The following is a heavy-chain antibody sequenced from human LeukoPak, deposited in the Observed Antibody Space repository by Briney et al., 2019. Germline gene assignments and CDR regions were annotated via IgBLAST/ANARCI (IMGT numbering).Heavy chain of an antibody. D-gene: IGHD5-18*01. J-gene: IGHJ4*02. V-gene: IGHV3-30-3*01. CDR3: ARGKSGVTFDY. Sequence: PGGSLRLSYAASGFTFSSYAMHWVRQAPGKGLEWVAVISYDGSNKYYADSVKGRFTISRDNSKNTLYLQMNSLRAEDTAVYYCARGKSGVTFDYWGQGTLVTVSS. CDR2: ISYDGSNK. CDR1: GFTFSSYA.